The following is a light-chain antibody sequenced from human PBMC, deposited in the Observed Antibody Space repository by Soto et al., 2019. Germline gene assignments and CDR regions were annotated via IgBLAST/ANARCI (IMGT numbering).Light chain of an antibody. J-gene: IGLJ2*01. Sequence: QSVLTQPASVSGSPGQSITISCTGTSSDIGGYNYVSWFQQHPDKAPKLMIYEVSYRPSGVSNRFSGSKSGTTASLTISGLQAEDEADYYCSSYTSSSTLFGGGTKLTVL. V-gene: IGLV2-14*01. CDR2: EVS. CDR3: SSYTSSSTL. CDR1: SSDIGGYNY.